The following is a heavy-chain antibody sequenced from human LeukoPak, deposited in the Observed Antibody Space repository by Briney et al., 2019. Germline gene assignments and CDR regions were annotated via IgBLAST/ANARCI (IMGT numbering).Heavy chain of an antibody. D-gene: IGHD1-26*01. V-gene: IGHV3-30*02. Sequence: GGSLRLSCAASGFTFSSYGMHWVRQAPGKGLEWVAFIRYDGNAKYYADSVKGRFTISRVNSKNTLYLQMNSLRVEDTALYYCAREGGYSGSYRDCYFDYWGQGTLVTVSS. CDR3: AREGGYSGSYRDCYFDY. CDR1: GFTFSSYG. J-gene: IGHJ4*02. CDR2: IRYDGNAK.